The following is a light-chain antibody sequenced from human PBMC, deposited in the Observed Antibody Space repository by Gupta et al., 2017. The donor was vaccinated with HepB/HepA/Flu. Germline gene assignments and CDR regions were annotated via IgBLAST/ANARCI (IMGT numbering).Light chain of an antibody. Sequence: EIVLTQSPGPLSLSPGERATLSCRASQSVSSSHLAWYQQKPGQAPRLLIYGASIRATGIPDKFSGSGSGTDFTLTISRLEPEDFAVYYCKQYSNTLTTPRTFGQGTKVEIK. CDR1: QSVSSSH. CDR2: GAS. J-gene: IGKJ1*01. V-gene: IGKV3-20*01. CDR3: KQYSNTLTTPRT.